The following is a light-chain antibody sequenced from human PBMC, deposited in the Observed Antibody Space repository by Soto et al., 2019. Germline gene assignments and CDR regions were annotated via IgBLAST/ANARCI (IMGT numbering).Light chain of an antibody. CDR1: QGIRSD. J-gene: IGKJ4*01. CDR2: VAS. Sequence: AIQMTQSPSSLSASIGDRVTIRCRASQGIRSDLSWYQQKPGRAPKLLIYVASTLQSGVPSRFSGSGSGTDFTLTISRLQPEDFATYYCLQDFNFPLTFGGGTKVDIK. CDR3: LQDFNFPLT. V-gene: IGKV1-6*01.